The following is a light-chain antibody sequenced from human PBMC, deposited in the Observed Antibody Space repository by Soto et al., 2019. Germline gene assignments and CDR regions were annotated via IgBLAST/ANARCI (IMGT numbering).Light chain of an antibody. CDR2: DAS. J-gene: IGKJ4*01. Sequence: IQLTQSPSSLSASVGDRVTITCRAGQDIGSALAWYQQRPGKAPKLLLYDASNLEAGVPSRFRGSGSGTDLTLTITSLRPEDFATYYCQQFNGFPLSSGGGTKVQIK. V-gene: IGKV1-13*02. CDR3: QQFNGFPLS. CDR1: QDIGSA.